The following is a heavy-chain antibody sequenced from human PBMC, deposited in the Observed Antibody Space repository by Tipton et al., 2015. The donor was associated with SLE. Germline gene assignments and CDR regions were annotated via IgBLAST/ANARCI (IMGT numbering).Heavy chain of an antibody. CDR3: ARTGIYYFDY. CDR2: IYYSGST. Sequence: TLSLTCAVYGGSISSSSYYWGWIRQPPGKGLEWIGSIYYSGSTNYNPSLKSRVTISVDTSKNQFSLKLSSVTAADTAVYYCARTGIYYFDYWGQGTLVTVSS. D-gene: IGHD1-1*01. CDR1: GGSISSSSYY. J-gene: IGHJ4*02. V-gene: IGHV4-39*07.